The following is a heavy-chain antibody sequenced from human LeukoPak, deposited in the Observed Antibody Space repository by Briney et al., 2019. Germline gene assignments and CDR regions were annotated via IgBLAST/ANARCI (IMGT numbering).Heavy chain of an antibody. V-gene: IGHV3-30*02. D-gene: IGHD5-18*01. CDR2: IRYDGSNK. Sequence: QPGGSLRLSCAASGFTFSSYGMHWVRQAPGKGLEWVAFIRYDGSNKYYADSVKGRFTISRDNSKNTLYLQMNSLRAEDTAVYYCAKDRYSYGYEEVVGFDYWGQGTLVTVSS. J-gene: IGHJ4*02. CDR3: AKDRYSYGYEEVVGFDY. CDR1: GFTFSSYG.